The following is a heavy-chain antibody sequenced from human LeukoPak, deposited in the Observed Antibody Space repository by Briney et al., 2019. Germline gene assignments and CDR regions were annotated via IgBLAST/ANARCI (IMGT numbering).Heavy chain of an antibody. Sequence: PSETLSLTCAVYGEAFSGYYWTWIRQPPGRGLEWIGEINHSGSTNYNPSLKSRVSISVDTSKNQFSLRLRSVTAADTAIYFCARAALVGGTVWSVDYWGHGTLVTVSS. CDR2: INHSGST. CDR1: GEAFSGYY. V-gene: IGHV4-34*01. CDR3: ARAALVGGTVWSVDY. J-gene: IGHJ4*01. D-gene: IGHD1-26*01.